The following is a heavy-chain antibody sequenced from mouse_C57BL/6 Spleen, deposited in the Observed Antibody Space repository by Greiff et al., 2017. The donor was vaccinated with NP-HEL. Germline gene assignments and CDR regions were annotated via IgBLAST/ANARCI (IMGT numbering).Heavy chain of an antibody. J-gene: IGHJ4*01. Sequence: EVQLVESGGGLVQPGGSLSLSCAASGFTFTDYYMSWVRQPPGKALEWLGFIRNKANGYTTEYSASVKGRFTISRDNSQSILYLQMNALRAEDSATYYCARSYDYDEVYYYAMDYWGQGTSVTVSS. D-gene: IGHD2-4*01. CDR2: IRNKANGYTT. V-gene: IGHV7-3*01. CDR1: GFTFTDYY. CDR3: ARSYDYDEVYYYAMDY.